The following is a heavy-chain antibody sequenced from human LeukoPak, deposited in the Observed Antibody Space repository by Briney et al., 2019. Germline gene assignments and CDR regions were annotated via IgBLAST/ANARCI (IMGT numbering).Heavy chain of an antibody. J-gene: IGHJ5*02. CDR1: GFTVSSNY. CDR3: AGEVVATRGLVT. D-gene: IGHD2-15*01. CDR2: IYSGGST. Sequence: GGSLRLSCAASGFTVSSNYMCWVRQAPGKGLEWVSIIYSGGSTYYADSVKGRFTTSRATSKTTPYFLMNSLRGAETAVFYCAGEVVATRGLVTWGQGALVTVSS. V-gene: IGHV3-53*01.